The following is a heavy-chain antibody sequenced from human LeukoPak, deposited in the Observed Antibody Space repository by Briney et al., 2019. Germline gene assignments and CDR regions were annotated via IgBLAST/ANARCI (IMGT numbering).Heavy chain of an antibody. Sequence: GGSLRLSCAASGFTFSSYAMSWVRQAPGKGLEWVSAISGSGGSTYYADSVKGRFTISRDNSKNTLYLQMNSLRAEGTAVYYCAKGHSSGFYYYYMDVWGKGTTVTVSS. CDR2: ISGSGGST. CDR1: GFTFSSYA. V-gene: IGHV3-23*01. D-gene: IGHD3-22*01. J-gene: IGHJ6*03. CDR3: AKGHSSGFYYYYMDV.